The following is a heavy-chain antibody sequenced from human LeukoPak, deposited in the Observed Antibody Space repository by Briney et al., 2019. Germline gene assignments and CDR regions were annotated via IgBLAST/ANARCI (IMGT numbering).Heavy chain of an antibody. CDR2: FSDSGGST. Sequence: GGSLRLSCAASGFTFSSYAMSWVRQAPGKGLEWVSSFSDSGGSTYYTDSVKGRFTISRDTSKNTLFLQMNSLRAEDTAVYYCAKFFAPSGGASGWTWTIDNWGQGTLVIVSS. CDR1: GFTFSSYA. J-gene: IGHJ4*02. V-gene: IGHV3-23*01. D-gene: IGHD6-25*01. CDR3: AKFFAPSGGASGWTWTIDN.